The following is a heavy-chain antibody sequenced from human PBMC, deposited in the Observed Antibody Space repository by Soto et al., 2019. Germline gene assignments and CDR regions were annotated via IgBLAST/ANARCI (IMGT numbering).Heavy chain of an antibody. CDR3: AKDRRAGGNSAFYFDF. D-gene: IGHD3-16*01. J-gene: IGHJ4*02. CDR2: ISATGGGT. CDR1: GFKFSNYA. Sequence: GGSLRLSCAASGFKFSNYAMSWVRQAPGKGLEWVSLISATGGGTYYADSVKGRFTISRDNSHNTLYLQVHSLTAEDTAVYYCAKDRRAGGNSAFYFDFWGQGAQVTVSA. V-gene: IGHV3-23*01.